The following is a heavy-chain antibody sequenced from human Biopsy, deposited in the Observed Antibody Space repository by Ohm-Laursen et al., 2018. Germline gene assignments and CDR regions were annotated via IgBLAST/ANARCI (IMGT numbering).Heavy chain of an antibody. CDR1: GASVKTSGYF. V-gene: IGHV4-31*11. CDR2: ISYNKRT. D-gene: IGHD3-9*01. J-gene: IGHJ2*01. CDR3: VREPKTGTAEAWYFDL. Sequence: SDTLSLTCDVSGASVKTSGYFWAWIRQRPGKGLEWIGYISYNKRTHYNPSLTSRLAISFDTSNNRISLQLRSVSVADTAVYYCVREPKTGTAEAWYFDLWGRGSPVTVPS.